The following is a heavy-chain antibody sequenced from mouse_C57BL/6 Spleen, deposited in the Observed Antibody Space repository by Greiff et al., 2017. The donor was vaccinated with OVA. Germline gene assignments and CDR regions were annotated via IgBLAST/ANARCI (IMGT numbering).Heavy chain of an antibody. CDR1: GYTFTDYY. V-gene: IGHV1-19*01. D-gene: IGHD2-12*01. J-gene: IGHJ4*01. CDR2: INPYNGGT. CDR3: ARGGGDDVYAMDY. Sequence: EVKLQESGPVLVKPGASVKMSCKASGYTFTDYYMNWVKQSHGKSLEWIGVINPYNGGTSYNQKFKGKATLTVDKSSSTAYMELNSLTSEDSAVYYCARGGGDDVYAMDYWGQGTSVTVSS.